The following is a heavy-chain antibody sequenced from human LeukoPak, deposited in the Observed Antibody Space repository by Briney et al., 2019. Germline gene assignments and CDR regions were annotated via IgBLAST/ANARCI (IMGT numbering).Heavy chain of an antibody. CDR2: IYSGGST. J-gene: IGHJ4*02. Sequence: PGGSLRLSCAASGFTVSSNYMSWVRQAPGKGPEWVSVIYSGGSTYYADSVKGRFTISRDNSKNTLYLQMNNLRAEDTAVYYCARGGTTAVDFDYWGQGTLVTVSS. CDR1: GFTVSSNY. CDR3: ARGGTTAVDFDY. V-gene: IGHV3-53*01. D-gene: IGHD1-1*01.